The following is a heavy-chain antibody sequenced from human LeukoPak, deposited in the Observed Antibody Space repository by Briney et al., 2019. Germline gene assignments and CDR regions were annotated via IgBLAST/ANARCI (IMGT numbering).Heavy chain of an antibody. J-gene: IGHJ6*03. CDR3: AREEARERYCSSTSCYLYYYYYMDV. CDR1: GFTSSSYS. Sequence: PGGSLRLSCAASGFTSSSYSMNWVRQAPGKELEWVSYISSSSTIYYADSVKGRFTISRDNAKNSLYLQMNSLRAEDTAVYYCAREEARERYCSSTSCYLYYYYYMDVWGKGTTVTVS. CDR2: ISSSSTI. V-gene: IGHV3-48*01. D-gene: IGHD2-2*01.